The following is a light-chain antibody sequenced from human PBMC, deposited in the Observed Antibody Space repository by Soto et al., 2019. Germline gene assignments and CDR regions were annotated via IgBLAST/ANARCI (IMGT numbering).Light chain of an antibody. CDR3: QQADSFPLT. J-gene: IGKJ4*01. CDR1: QGIGSW. CDR2: GVS. Sequence: DIEMTQSPSSVSASVGDRVTITCRASQGIGSWLAWYQQKPGTAPKLLIYGVSSLKSGVPSRFRRSGSGTDFTLTISSLQPEDFAIFFCQQADSFPLTFCGGTKLEIK. V-gene: IGKV1-12*01.